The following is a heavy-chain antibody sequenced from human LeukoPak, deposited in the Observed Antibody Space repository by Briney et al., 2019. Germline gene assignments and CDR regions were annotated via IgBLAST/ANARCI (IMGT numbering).Heavy chain of an antibody. CDR2: ISYDGSNK. CDR3: AKDWGQRGVGASLGH. Sequence: GGSLRLSCTASGFTFSSHAMVWVRQAPGKGLEWVSFISYDGSNKVHADSVMGRFTISRDNSKNAVDLQLNSLRDEDTAVYYCAKDWGQRGVGASLGHWGQGTLVIVSS. D-gene: IGHD1-26*01. J-gene: IGHJ4*02. V-gene: IGHV3-30-3*02. CDR1: GFTFSSHA.